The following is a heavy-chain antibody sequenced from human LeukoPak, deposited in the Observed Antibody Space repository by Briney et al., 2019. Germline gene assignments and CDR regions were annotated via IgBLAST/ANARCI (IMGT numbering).Heavy chain of an antibody. J-gene: IGHJ4*02. V-gene: IGHV1-69*05. D-gene: IGHD5-24*01. CDR1: GGTFSSYA. CDR2: IIPIFGTA. Sequence: GASVKVSCKASGGTFSSYAISWVRQAPGQGLEWMGGIIPIFGTANYAQKFQGRVTTTTDESTSTAYMELGSLRSEDTAVYYCASGTRLATTLGVFDYWGKGTLVTVSS. CDR3: ASGTRLATTLGVFDY.